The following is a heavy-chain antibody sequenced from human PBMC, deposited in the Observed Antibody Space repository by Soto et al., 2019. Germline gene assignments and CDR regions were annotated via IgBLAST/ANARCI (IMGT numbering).Heavy chain of an antibody. Sequence: PSETLSLTCTVSGGSISSGGYYWSWIRQHPGKGLEWIGYIYYSGSTYYNPSLKSRVTISVDTSKNQFSLKLSSVTAADTAVYYCARAYPPLAAAWHFDYWGQGTLVTVSS. J-gene: IGHJ4*02. CDR2: IYYSGST. V-gene: IGHV4-31*03. D-gene: IGHD6-13*01. CDR3: ARAYPPLAAAWHFDY. CDR1: GGSISSGGYY.